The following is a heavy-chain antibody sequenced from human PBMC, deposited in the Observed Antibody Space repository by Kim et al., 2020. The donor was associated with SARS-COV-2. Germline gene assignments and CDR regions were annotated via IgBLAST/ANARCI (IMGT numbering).Heavy chain of an antibody. CDR3: ARDGVLGSGSYYARSRYYFDD. Sequence: GGSLRLSCAASGFTFSSYWMHWVRQAPGKGLVWVSRINSDGSSTSYADSVKGRFTISRDNAKNTLYLQMNSLRAEDTAVYYCARDGVLGSGSYYARSRYYFDDWGQGTLVTVSS. CDR1: GFTFSSYW. D-gene: IGHD1-26*01. V-gene: IGHV3-74*01. J-gene: IGHJ4*02. CDR2: INSDGSST.